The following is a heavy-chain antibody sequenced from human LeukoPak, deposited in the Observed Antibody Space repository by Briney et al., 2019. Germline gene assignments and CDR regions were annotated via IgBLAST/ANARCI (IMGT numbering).Heavy chain of an antibody. V-gene: IGHV3-23*01. D-gene: IGHD2-2*03. J-gene: IGHJ4*02. Sequence: GGSLRLSCAASGFTFSSDAMSWVRQAPGKGLEWVSAISGSGDSTNYADSVKGRFTISRDNSKNTLYLQMDSLRAEDTAVYYCAKVPWIFLCTHYFDSWGQGILVTVSS. CDR2: ISGSGDST. CDR3: AKVPWIFLCTHYFDS. CDR1: GFTFSSDA.